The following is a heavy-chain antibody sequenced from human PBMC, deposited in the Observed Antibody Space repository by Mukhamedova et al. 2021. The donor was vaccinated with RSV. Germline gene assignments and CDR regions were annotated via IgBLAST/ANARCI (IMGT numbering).Heavy chain of an antibody. V-gene: IGHV4-34*01. CDR3: AKYYYDSSGYSDYYYYGMDV. Sequence: NHSGSTNYNPSLKSRVTISVDTSKNQFSLKLSSVTAADTAVYYCAKYYYDSSGYSDYYYYGMDVWGQGTTVTVSS. D-gene: IGHD3-22*01. CDR2: NHSGST. J-gene: IGHJ6*02.